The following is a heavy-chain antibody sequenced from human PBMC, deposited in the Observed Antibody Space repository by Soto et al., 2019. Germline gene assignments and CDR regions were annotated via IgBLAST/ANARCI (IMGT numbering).Heavy chain of an antibody. CDR1: GGTFSSYA. CDR3: ARDRGTIFGVVSPTRYYYYGMDV. D-gene: IGHD3-3*01. CDR2: IIPIFGTA. Sequence: SVKVSCKASGGTFSSYAISWVRQAPGQGLEWMGGIIPIFGTANYAQKFQGRVTITADESTSTAYMELSSLRSEDTAVYYCARDRGTIFGVVSPTRYYYYGMDVWGQGTTVTVSS. V-gene: IGHV1-69*13. J-gene: IGHJ6*02.